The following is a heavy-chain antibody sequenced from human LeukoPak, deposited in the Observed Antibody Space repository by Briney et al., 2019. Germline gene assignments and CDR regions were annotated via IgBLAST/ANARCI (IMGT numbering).Heavy chain of an antibody. Sequence: SETLSLTCTVSGYSISSGYFWGWVRPPPEKGLEWIGSIYHSGTTYYTPSLKSRVTISVDTSKNHFSLRLSSVTAADTAVYYCARDLDYWGQGILVIVSS. CDR2: IYHSGTT. D-gene: IGHD1-1*01. CDR1: GYSISSGYF. V-gene: IGHV4-38-2*02. J-gene: IGHJ4*02. CDR3: ARDLDY.